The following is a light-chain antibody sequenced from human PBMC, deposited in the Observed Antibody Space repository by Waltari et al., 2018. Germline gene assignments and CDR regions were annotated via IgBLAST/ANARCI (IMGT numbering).Light chain of an antibody. CDR2: GAS. V-gene: IGKV3-15*01. CDR3: QQYNNWRT. CDR1: QSVSSN. J-gene: IGKJ2*01. Sequence: EIVMTQSPATLSVSPGERATLSCRASQSVSSNVAWYQQKPGQAPRLLIYGASTRATGTPARFSGSGSGTEFTLTISSLQSEDFAVYYCQQYNNWRTFGQGTKLEIK.